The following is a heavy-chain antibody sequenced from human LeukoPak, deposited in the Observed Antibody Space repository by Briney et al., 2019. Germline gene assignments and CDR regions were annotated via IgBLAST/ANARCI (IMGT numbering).Heavy chain of an antibody. CDR1: GGSISSYY. CDR3: ARVWSDTYYYGSGSHYALYYFDY. V-gene: IGHV4-59*01. CDR2: IYYSGST. D-gene: IGHD3-10*01. J-gene: IGHJ4*02. Sequence: SETLSLTCTVSGGSISSYYWSWIRQPPGKGLEWIGYIYYSGSTNYNPSLKSRVTISVDTSKNQFSLKLSSVTAADTAVYYCARVWSDTYYYGSGSHYALYYFDYWGQGTLVTVSS.